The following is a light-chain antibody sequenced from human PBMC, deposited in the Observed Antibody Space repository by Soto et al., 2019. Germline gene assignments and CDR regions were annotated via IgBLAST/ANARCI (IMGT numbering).Light chain of an antibody. CDR2: GAY. Sequence: EVVLTQSPGTLSLSSGERATLSCRASQSVINSYLAWYQQKPGQAPRLVLYGAYNRATGIPDRFSGSGSGTDFTLTISRLEPEDFAVYYCQQYGTAPWTFGQGTKLGIK. CDR1: QSVINSY. CDR3: QQYGTAPWT. J-gene: IGKJ1*01. V-gene: IGKV3-20*01.